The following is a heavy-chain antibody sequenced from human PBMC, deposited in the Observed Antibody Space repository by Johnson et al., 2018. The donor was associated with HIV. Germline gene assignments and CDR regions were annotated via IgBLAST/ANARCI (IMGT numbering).Heavy chain of an antibody. V-gene: IGHV3-20*04. CDR3: ARDWDYYDSSGYYYANMVDAFDV. CDR2: INWNGGST. J-gene: IGHJ3*01. Sequence: GGGVVRPGESLRLSCAASGFTFDDYGMSWVRQAPGKGLEWVSGINWNGGSTGYADSVKGRFTISRDNAKNSLYLQMNSLRAEDTALYYCARDWDYYDSSGYYYANMVDAFDVWGQGTVVTVAP. D-gene: IGHD3-22*01. CDR1: GFTFDDYG.